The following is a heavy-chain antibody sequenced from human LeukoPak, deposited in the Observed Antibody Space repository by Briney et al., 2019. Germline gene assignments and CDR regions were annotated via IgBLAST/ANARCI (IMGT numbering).Heavy chain of an antibody. CDR1: GFTFSSYG. Sequence: GGSLRLSCAASGFTFSSYGMHWVRQAPGKGLEWVAFIRYDGSNKYYADSVKSRFTISRDNSKNTLYLQMNSLRAEDTAVYYCAKSTRQVVVPAAYLAFDIWGQGTMVTVSS. CDR3: AKSTRQVVVPAAYLAFDI. D-gene: IGHD2-2*01. V-gene: IGHV3-30*02. CDR2: IRYDGSNK. J-gene: IGHJ3*02.